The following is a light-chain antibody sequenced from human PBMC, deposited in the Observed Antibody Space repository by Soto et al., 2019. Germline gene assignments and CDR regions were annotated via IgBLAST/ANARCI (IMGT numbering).Light chain of an antibody. V-gene: IGKV3-20*01. CDR3: QQYGSAPLT. Sequence: EIVLTQSPGTLSLSPGERATLSCRASQNVNNNYLAWYQRKPGQAPRLLIYGASRRATDIPDRFSGSGSGTDFTLTISRLEPEDSAVYSCQQYGSAPLTFGGGTKVEIK. J-gene: IGKJ4*01. CDR1: QNVNNNY. CDR2: GAS.